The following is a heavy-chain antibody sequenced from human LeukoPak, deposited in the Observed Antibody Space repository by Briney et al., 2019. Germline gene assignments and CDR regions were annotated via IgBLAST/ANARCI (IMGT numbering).Heavy chain of an antibody. CDR1: GGSISSYY. D-gene: IGHD6-19*01. Sequence: SETLSLTCTVSGGSISSYYWSWIRQPPGKGLEWIGYIYYSGSTNYNPSLKSRVTISVDTSKNQFSLKLSSVTAADTAVYYCARRWIAVAGADYFDYRGQGTLVTVSS. CDR3: ARRWIAVAGADYFDY. V-gene: IGHV4-59*01. CDR2: IYYSGST. J-gene: IGHJ4*02.